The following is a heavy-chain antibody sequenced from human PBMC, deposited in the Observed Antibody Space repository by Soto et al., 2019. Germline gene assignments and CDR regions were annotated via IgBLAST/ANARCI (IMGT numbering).Heavy chain of an antibody. J-gene: IGHJ3*02. V-gene: IGHV3-11*01. Sequence: VQLVESGGGLVKPGGSLRLSCAASGFTFSDYYMSWIRQAPGKGLEWVSYISSSGSTIYYADAVKGRFTIPRDNAKNSLYLQMNSLRAEDTAVYYCARDRLPYSSSMGDAFDIWGQGTMVTVSS. CDR3: ARDRLPYSSSMGDAFDI. CDR1: GFTFSDYY. CDR2: ISSSGSTI. D-gene: IGHD6-13*01.